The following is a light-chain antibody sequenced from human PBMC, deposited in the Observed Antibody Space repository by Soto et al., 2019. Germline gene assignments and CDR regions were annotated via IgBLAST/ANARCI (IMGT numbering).Light chain of an antibody. J-gene: IGLJ2*01. CDR2: ANT. V-gene: IGLV1-40*01. Sequence: QAVLTQPPSVSGAPGQRVTISCIGSSSNIGAGFDVNWYQQLPGTAPKLLIYANTNRPSGVPDRFSGSKSGTSASLAITGLQAEDEADYDCQSYDTSLRWVFAGGTKLTVL. CDR3: QSYDTSLRWV. CDR1: SSNIGAGFD.